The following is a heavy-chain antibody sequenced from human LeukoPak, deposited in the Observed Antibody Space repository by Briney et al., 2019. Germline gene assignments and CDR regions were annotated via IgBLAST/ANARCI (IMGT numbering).Heavy chain of an antibody. CDR2: INGDGSTT. D-gene: IGHD3-10*01. V-gene: IGHV3-74*03. Sequence: GGSLRLTCTASGFTFSTYWINWVRQSPGKGLVWVALINGDGSTTTHADSVKGRFTISRDNAKNTAYLQMNSLRDEDTAVYYCARDYAGSPDYWGQGTLVTVSA. J-gene: IGHJ4*02. CDR3: ARDYAGSPDY. CDR1: GFTFSTYW.